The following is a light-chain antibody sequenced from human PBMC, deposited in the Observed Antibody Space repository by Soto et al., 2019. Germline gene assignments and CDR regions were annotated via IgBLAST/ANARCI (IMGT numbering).Light chain of an antibody. CDR2: GAS. Sequence: DIQMTQSPSSLSASVGDRVIITCRASEDISNYLAWYQQKPGKVPKLLIYGASTLQSGVPYRFSGSGSGTDFTLTISSRQTEDVATYYCQNYNRAPWTFGQGTKVESK. CDR1: EDISNY. J-gene: IGKJ1*01. CDR3: QNYNRAPWT. V-gene: IGKV1-27*01.